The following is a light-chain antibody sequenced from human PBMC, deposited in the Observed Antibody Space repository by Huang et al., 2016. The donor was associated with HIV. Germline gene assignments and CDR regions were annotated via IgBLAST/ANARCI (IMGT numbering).Light chain of an antibody. CDR1: QSVSSN. Sequence: EKVMTQSPATLSVSPGERATLSCRASQSVSSNLAWYQQKPGQAPRLLIDGASTRATGIPARFSGSGSGTEFTLTISSLQSEDFAVYYCQQYNNWPRTFGQGTKVEIK. CDR2: GAS. J-gene: IGKJ1*01. V-gene: IGKV3-15*01. CDR3: QQYNNWPRT.